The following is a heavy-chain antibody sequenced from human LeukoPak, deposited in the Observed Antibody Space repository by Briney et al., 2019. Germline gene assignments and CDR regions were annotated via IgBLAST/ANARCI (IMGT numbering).Heavy chain of an antibody. CDR2: IYYSGST. D-gene: IGHD6-13*01. CDR3: ASLIAAAGKIDAFDI. Sequence: PSETLSLTCTVSGGSISSYYWSWIRQPPGKGLEWIGYIYYSGSTYYNPSLKSRVTISVDTSKNQFSLKLSSVTAADTAVYYCASLIAAAGKIDAFDIWGQGTMVTVSS. V-gene: IGHV4-59*12. J-gene: IGHJ3*02. CDR1: GGSISSYY.